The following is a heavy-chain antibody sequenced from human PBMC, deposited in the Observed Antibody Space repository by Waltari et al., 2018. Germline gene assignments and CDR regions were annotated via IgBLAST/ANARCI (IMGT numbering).Heavy chain of an antibody. J-gene: IGHJ4*02. CDR2: IKDSRRT. Sequence: QVQLQQWGAGLLKASETLSLTCAVYGGSFSGYYWSWIRQTPGKGREWIWEIKDSRRTNYIPCLKIRFTISVDTSKNLFSLKLSSVTAAEMVVYYCARGPTYYDYIWGSYRRHRTFDYWGQGTLVTVSS. CDR3: ARGPTYYDYIWGSYRRHRTFDY. V-gene: IGHV4-34*01. D-gene: IGHD3-16*02. CDR1: GGSFSGYY.